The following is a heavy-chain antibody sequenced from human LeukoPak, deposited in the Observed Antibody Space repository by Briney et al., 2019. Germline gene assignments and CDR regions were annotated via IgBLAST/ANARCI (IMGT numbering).Heavy chain of an antibody. D-gene: IGHD3-16*01. CDR2: INHSGST. CDR1: GGSFSGYY. J-gene: IGHJ6*03. Sequence: PSETLSLTCAVYGGSFSGYYWSWIRQPPGKGLEWIGEINHSGSTNYNPSLKSRVTISVDTSKNQFSLKLSSVTAADTAVYYCARDFEERGGPYYYYMDVWGKGTTVTVSS. CDR3: ARDFEERGGPYYYYMDV. V-gene: IGHV4-34*01.